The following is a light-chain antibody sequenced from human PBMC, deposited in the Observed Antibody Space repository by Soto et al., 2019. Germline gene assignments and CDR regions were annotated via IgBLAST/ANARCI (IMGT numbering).Light chain of an antibody. V-gene: IGKV3-15*01. CDR1: QSVSSS. J-gene: IGKJ4*01. CDR2: GAS. Sequence: DIVLTQSPATVSVSPGERATLSCRASQSVSSSLAWYQHKVGQAPRLLIYGASTRVTGVPARFSGSGSGTDFTLTISYLKSEDFGIYYCQQYNDSLPPVTFGGGTKGEI. CDR3: QQYNDSLPPVT.